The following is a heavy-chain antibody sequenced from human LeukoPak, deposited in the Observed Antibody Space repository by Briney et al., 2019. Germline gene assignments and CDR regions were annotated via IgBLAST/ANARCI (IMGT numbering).Heavy chain of an antibody. CDR3: ASGWRGSPV. CDR2: INHSGST. V-gene: IGHV4-34*01. Sequence: SETLSLTCAVYGGSFSGYYWNWIRQPPGKGLEWIGEINHSGSTNYNPSLKSRVTISVDTSKNQFSLKLSSVTAADTAVYYCASGWRGSPVWGQGTLVTVSS. CDR1: GGSFSGYY. J-gene: IGHJ4*02. D-gene: IGHD3-16*01.